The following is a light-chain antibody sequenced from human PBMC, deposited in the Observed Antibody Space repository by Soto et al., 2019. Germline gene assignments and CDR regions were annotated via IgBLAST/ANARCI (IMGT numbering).Light chain of an antibody. CDR3: QQYNNWPPGT. J-gene: IGKJ1*01. Sequence: EIVMTHSPSTLSGSPGERATLSCRASQSVSSNLACYQQKPGQAPRLLIYGASPRATGIPARFSGSGSGTEFTLTISSLQSEDFAVYYCQQYNNWPPGTFGQGTKVDI. CDR1: QSVSSN. CDR2: GAS. V-gene: IGKV3-15*01.